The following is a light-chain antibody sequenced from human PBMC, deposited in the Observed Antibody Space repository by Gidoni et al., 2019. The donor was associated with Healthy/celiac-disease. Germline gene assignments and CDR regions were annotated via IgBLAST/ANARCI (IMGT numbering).Light chain of an antibody. V-gene: IGKV1-39*01. Sequence: DIQMTQSPSFLSAAVGDRITITCRASQSISIYLNWYQQTPGKAPKLLIYAASSLQSGVPSRCSGSGSGTDCTLTISSLQPDDFATYYCQQSYSTPWTFGQGTKLEIK. CDR3: QQSYSTPWT. J-gene: IGKJ2*02. CDR2: AAS. CDR1: QSISIY.